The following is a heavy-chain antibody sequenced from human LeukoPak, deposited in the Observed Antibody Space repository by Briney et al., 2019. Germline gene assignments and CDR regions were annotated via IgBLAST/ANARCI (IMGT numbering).Heavy chain of an antibody. Sequence: SETLSLTCTVSGGSISSYYWSWIRQPPGKGLEWIGYIYYSGSTNYNPSLKSRVTISVDTSKNQFSLKLSSVTAADTAVYYCARHWGSVAAVDHWGQGTLVTVSS. V-gene: IGHV4-59*08. CDR1: GGSISSYY. D-gene: IGHD6-19*01. CDR2: IYYSGST. J-gene: IGHJ4*02. CDR3: ARHWGSVAAVDH.